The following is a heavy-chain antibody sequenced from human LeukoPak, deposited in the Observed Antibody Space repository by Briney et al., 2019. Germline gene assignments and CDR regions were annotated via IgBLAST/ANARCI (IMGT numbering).Heavy chain of an antibody. CDR1: GYTFTSYG. V-gene: IGHV1-18*01. CDR3: AREGKDYYDSSGYYGNNWFDP. J-gene: IGHJ5*02. D-gene: IGHD3-22*01. CDR2: ISAYNGST. Sequence: ASVKVSCKASGYTFTSYGISWVRQAPGQGLEWMGWISAYNGSTNYAQKLQGRVTMTTDTSMSTAYMELRSLRSDDTAVYYCAREGKDYYDSSGYYGNNWFDPWGQGTLVTVSS.